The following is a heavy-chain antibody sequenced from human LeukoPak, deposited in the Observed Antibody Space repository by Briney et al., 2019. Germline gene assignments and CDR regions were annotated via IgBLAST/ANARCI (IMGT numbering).Heavy chain of an antibody. J-gene: IGHJ4*02. CDR2: ISSSSSYI. V-gene: IGHV3-21*04. CDR1: GFTFSSYS. Sequence: GGSLRLSCAASGFTFSSYSMNWVRQAPGKGLEWVSSISSSSSYIYYADSVKGRFAISRDNAKNSLYLQMNSLRAEDTAVYYCAKEALEDRYFDYWGQGTLVTVSS. CDR3: AKEALEDRYFDY.